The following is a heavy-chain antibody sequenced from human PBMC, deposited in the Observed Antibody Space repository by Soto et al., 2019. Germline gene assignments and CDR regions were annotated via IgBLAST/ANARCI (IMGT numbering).Heavy chain of an antibody. Sequence: SETLSLTCAVYGVSFSGYYWSWIRQPPGKGLEWIGEINHSGSTNYNPSLKSRVTISVDTSKNQSSLKLSSVTAADTAVYYCARGDLPGHFDYWGQGTLVTSPQ. V-gene: IGHV4-34*01. CDR2: INHSGST. CDR3: ARGDLPGHFDY. D-gene: IGHD1-1*01. J-gene: IGHJ4*02. CDR1: GVSFSGYY.